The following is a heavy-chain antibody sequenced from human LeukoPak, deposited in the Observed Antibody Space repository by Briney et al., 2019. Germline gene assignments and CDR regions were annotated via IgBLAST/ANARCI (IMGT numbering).Heavy chain of an antibody. Sequence: SETLSLTCTVSGGSISSSSYYWGWIRQPPGKGLEWIGSIYYSGSTYYSPSLKSRVTISVDTSKNQFSLKLSSVTAADTAVYYCARVDCSSTSCYHFDYWGQGTLVTVSS. CDR1: GGSISSSSYY. D-gene: IGHD2-2*01. CDR3: ARVDCSSTSCYHFDY. V-gene: IGHV4-39*01. CDR2: IYYSGST. J-gene: IGHJ4*02.